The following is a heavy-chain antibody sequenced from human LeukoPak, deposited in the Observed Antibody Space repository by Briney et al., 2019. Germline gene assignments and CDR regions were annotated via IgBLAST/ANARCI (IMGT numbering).Heavy chain of an antibody. CDR1: GYTFTSYD. CDR3: ARGLAGYSYGYPDYYYYGMDV. V-gene: IGHV1-8*01. Sequence: ASVKVSCKASGYTFTSYDINWVRQATGQGLEWMGWMNPNSGNTGYAQKFQGRVTMTRNTSISTAYMELSSLRSEDTAVYYCARGLAGYSYGYPDYYYYGMDVWGQGTTVTVSS. J-gene: IGHJ6*02. CDR2: MNPNSGNT. D-gene: IGHD5-18*01.